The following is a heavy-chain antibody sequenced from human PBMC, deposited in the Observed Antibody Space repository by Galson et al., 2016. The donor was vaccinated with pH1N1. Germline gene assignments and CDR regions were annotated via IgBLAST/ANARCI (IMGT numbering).Heavy chain of an antibody. V-gene: IGHV4-30-4*01. CDR2: IYYSGST. CDR1: GASVSSGEYC. J-gene: IGHJ5*02. D-gene: IGHD4-17*01. CDR3: ARMPYGDYVNWFDP. Sequence: TLSLTCIVSGASVSSGEYCWSWIRQPPGKGLEWIAYIYYSGSTYYNPSLKSRVTISSDMSKNHFSLRLSSVTAADTAVYYCARMPYGDYVNWFDPWGQGTLVTVSS.